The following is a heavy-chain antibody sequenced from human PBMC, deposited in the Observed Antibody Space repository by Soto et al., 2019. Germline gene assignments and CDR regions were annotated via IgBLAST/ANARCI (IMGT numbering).Heavy chain of an antibody. V-gene: IGHV3-11*01. J-gene: IGHJ4*02. CDR1: GFFFTDYF. CDR3: ARQLESRVGAASN. CDR2: ISPSGDVT. D-gene: IGHD1-26*01. Sequence: QVQLAESGGGLVKSGGSLTLSCSTSGFFFTDYFMSWIRQAPGKGLEWVSYISPSGDVTHYADSVKGRVTISRDNTKNSLFPQMSSLRDDDTAIYYCARQLESRVGAASNWGQGTRVSVSS.